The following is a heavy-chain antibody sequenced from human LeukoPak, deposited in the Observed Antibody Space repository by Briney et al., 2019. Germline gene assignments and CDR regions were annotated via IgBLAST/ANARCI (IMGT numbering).Heavy chain of an antibody. J-gene: IGHJ5*02. CDR1: GGSISSHY. CDR3: ARDPGGSRDGSCDP. Sequence: SETLSLTCTVSGGSISSHYGSWIRQPPGKGLERIGYIYYSGSTNYNPSLKSRVTISVDTSKNLFSLKLSSVTAADTVVYYCARDPGGSRDGSCDPWGQGTRVTVSS. D-gene: IGHD5-24*01. V-gene: IGHV4-59*11. CDR2: IYYSGST.